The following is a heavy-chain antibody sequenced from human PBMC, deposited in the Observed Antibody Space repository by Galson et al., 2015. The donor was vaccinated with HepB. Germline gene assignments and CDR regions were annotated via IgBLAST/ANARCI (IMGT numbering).Heavy chain of an antibody. CDR3: ARGIVVVVAATPGSSWFDP. J-gene: IGHJ5*02. D-gene: IGHD2-15*01. Sequence: SLRLSCAASGFTFNNYSMNWVRQAPGKGLEWVSYISSSSSTIYYADSVKGRFTISRDNAKNSLYLQTNSLRAEDTAVYYCARGIVVVVAATPGSSWFDPWAREPWSPSPQ. CDR2: ISSSSSTI. V-gene: IGHV3-48*01. CDR1: GFTFNNYS.